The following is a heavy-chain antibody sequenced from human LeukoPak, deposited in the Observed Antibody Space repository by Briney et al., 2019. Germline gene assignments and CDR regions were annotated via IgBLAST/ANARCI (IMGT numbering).Heavy chain of an antibody. V-gene: IGHV3-30*02. D-gene: IGHD6-19*01. CDR2: IRYDGSNK. Sequence: RAGGSLRLSCAASGFTFSSYGMHWVRQAPGKGLEWVAFIRYDGSNKYYADSVKGRFTISRDNSKNTLYLQMNSLRAEDTAVYYCAKDRSGSGWYRGGYYFDYWGQGTLVTVSS. CDR1: GFTFSSYG. CDR3: AKDRSGSGWYRGGYYFDY. J-gene: IGHJ4*02.